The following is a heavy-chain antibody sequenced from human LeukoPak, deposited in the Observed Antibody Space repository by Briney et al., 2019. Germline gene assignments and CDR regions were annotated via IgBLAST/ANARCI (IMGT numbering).Heavy chain of an antibody. Sequence: ASVKVSCKTSGYTFSGYYMHWVRQAPGRGLEWMGWISPNTGGAKSAQTFQGRVTLTRDTSISTVYMELSRLRSDDTAVYYCARERGFCSSSSCYTSDAFDIWGQGTMVTVSS. CDR2: ISPNTGGA. J-gene: IGHJ3*02. D-gene: IGHD2-2*02. V-gene: IGHV1-2*02. CDR1: GYTFSGYY. CDR3: ARERGFCSSSSCYTSDAFDI.